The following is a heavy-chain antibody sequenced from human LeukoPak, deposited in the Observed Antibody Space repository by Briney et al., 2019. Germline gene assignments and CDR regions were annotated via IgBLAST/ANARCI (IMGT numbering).Heavy chain of an antibody. CDR2: IYYSGST. CDR3: ARERREQLLPPYTRSVTYFDY. Sequence: PSETLSLTCTVSGGSISSGSYYWSWIRQPAGKGLEWIGSIYYSGSTYYNPSLKRRVTISIDTSKNQFSLKLSSVTAADTAVYYCARERREQLLPPYTRSVTYFDYWGQGTLVTVSS. J-gene: IGHJ4*02. V-gene: IGHV4-39*07. D-gene: IGHD2-2*01. CDR1: GGSISSGSYY.